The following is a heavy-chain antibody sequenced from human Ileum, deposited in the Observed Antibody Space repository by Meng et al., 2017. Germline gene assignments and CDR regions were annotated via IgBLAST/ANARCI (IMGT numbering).Heavy chain of an antibody. Sequence: QGQLQGRGLGLGKPPGTLSLTCAVSSGSITSDTYWSWVRLPPGKGLEWIGQISHSGSTFYNPSLKSRVTMSVDKSKSQFSLMLTSVTAADTAVYYCARHGGYYQGFWGQGTLVTVSS. J-gene: IGHJ4*02. CDR2: ISHSGST. D-gene: IGHD4-23*01. V-gene: IGHV4-4*03. CDR1: SGSITSDTY. CDR3: ARHGGYYQGF.